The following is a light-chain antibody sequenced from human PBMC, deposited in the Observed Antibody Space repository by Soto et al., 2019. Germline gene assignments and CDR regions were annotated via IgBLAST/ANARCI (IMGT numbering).Light chain of an antibody. J-gene: IGKJ1*01. CDR3: QQSLTTPPT. CDR2: DAS. V-gene: IGKV1-39*01. CDR1: QSISTY. Sequence: IQMAHSPSSFSASLGDSISITFRASQSISTYLNWYQQKPGKAPVLLIYDASTLQSGVPSRFSGSGAGTDFTLTISSLHPEDLATYTCQQSLTTPPTFGQGTKVDIK.